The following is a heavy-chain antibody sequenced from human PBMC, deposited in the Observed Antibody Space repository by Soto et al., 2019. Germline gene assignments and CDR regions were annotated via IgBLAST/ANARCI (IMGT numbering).Heavy chain of an antibody. CDR2: ISDSGDST. CDR1: GFTFSNYA. V-gene: IGHV3-23*01. CDR3: AKGGLYATSWYEGY. Sequence: QPGGSLRLSCAASGFTFSNYAMSWVRQAPGKGLEWVSSISDSGDSTYNAASLKGRFTISRDNSKNTLYLQLNSLTADDTAVYYCAKGGLYATSWYEGYWGQGTLVTVSS. D-gene: IGHD6-13*01. J-gene: IGHJ4*02.